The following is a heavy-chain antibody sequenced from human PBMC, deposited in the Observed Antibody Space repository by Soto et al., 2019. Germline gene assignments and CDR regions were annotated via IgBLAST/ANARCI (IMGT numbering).Heavy chain of an antibody. V-gene: IGHV4-59*01. CDR1: GGSISSYN. D-gene: IGHD2-8*01. CDR3: ARDGLNGGRHHFDY. J-gene: IGHJ4*02. Sequence: QVQLQESGPGLVKPSETLSLTCTVSGGSISSYNWSWLRQPPGKGLEWIGDIYFSGNTNFNPSLKSRVTMSVDTSKDQFSLKLNALTAADTAVYYCARDGLNGGRHHFDYWGQGFLVTVSS. CDR2: IYFSGNT.